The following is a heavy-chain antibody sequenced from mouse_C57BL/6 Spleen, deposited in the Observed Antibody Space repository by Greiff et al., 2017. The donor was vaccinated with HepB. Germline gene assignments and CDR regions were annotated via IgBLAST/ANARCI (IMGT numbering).Heavy chain of an antibody. CDR2: IYPGDGDT. V-gene: IGHV1-82*01. D-gene: IGHD3-2*02. Sequence: VQLQQSGPELVKPGASVKISCKASGYAFSSSWMNWVKQRPGKGLEWIGRIYPGDGDTNYNGKFKGKATLTADKSSSTAYMQLSSLTFEDSAVYFCADSSVPYAMDYWGQGTSVTVSS. CDR3: ADSSVPYAMDY. CDR1: GYAFSSSW. J-gene: IGHJ4*01.